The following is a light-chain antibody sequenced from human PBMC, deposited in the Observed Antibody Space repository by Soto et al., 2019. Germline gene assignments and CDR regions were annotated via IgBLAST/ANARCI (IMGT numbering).Light chain of an antibody. J-gene: IGKJ1*01. V-gene: IGKV3-15*01. CDR3: QQYNDWPRT. CDR2: GAS. Sequence: MTQSPSSLSASVGDRVTITFRTSQNINNLAWYQQKPGQAPRLLIYGASTRATGIPARFSGSGSGTEFTLAISSLQSEDFAVYYCQQYNDWPRTFGLGTKVDIK. CDR1: QNINN.